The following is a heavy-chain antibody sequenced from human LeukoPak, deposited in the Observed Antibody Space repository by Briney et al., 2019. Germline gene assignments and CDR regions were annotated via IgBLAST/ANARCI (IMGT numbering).Heavy chain of an antibody. CDR2: ISGSGGST. CDR1: GFTVSSNY. V-gene: IGHV3-23*01. CDR3: AKDVATMVRGTHGY. Sequence: GGSLRLSCAASGFTVSSNYMSWVRQAPGKGLEWVSAISGSGGSTYYADSVKGRFTISRDNSKNTLYLQMNSLRAEDTAVYYCAKDVATMVRGTHGYWGQGTLVTVSS. J-gene: IGHJ4*02. D-gene: IGHD3-10*01.